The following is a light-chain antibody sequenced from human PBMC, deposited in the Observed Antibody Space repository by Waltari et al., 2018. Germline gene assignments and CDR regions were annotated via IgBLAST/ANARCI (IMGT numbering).Light chain of an antibody. J-gene: IGKJ1*01. CDR1: QSLVSRDGSTY. V-gene: IGKV2-30*01. Sequence: DVVMTQSPLSLAVILGQPASTPCRSSQSLVSRDGSTYFNWFQQRPGQSPRRLLYKVSNRDSGVPDRFSGSGSGTDFTLRISRVEAEDVGVYYCMQGTHRPWTFGQGTKVEIK. CDR2: KVS. CDR3: MQGTHRPWT.